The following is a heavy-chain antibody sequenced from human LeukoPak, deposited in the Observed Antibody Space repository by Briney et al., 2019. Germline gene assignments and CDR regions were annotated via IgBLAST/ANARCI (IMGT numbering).Heavy chain of an antibody. V-gene: IGHV3-23*01. CDR3: AKGYSGYDSDFDY. Sequence: GGSLRLSCAASGFTFSSYAMSWVRQAPGKGLEWVSAIGGSGNGTYYADSVKGRFTISRDNSKTTLYLQMNSLRAEDTAVYYCAKGYSGYDSDFDYWGQGTLVTVSS. CDR1: GFTFSSYA. J-gene: IGHJ4*02. CDR2: IGGSGNGT. D-gene: IGHD5-12*01.